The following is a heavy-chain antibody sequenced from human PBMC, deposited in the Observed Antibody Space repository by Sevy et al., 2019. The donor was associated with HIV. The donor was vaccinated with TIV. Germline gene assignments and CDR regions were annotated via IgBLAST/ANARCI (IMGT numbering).Heavy chain of an antibody. CDR3: ARADYGGAFDI. J-gene: IGHJ3*02. CDR1: GFTFSSYE. V-gene: IGHV3-48*03. Sequence: GGSLRLSCAASGFTFSSYEMNWVRQAPGKGLEWVSYISSSGSTIYYADSVKGRFTISRDNAKNSLYLQMNSLRAEDTAVYYCARADYGGAFDIWGQGTMVTVSS. CDR2: ISSSGSTI. D-gene: IGHD4-17*01.